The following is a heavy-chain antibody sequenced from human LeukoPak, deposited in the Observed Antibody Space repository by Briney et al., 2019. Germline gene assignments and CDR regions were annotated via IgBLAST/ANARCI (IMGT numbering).Heavy chain of an antibody. D-gene: IGHD4-23*01. CDR1: GFTFSSYG. J-gene: IGHJ4*02. V-gene: IGHV3-30*18. CDR3: AKDPVGYGGNYFEY. CDR2: ISYDETNK. Sequence: GGSLRLSCAASGFTFSSYGMHWVRQAPGKGLEWVAVISYDETNKYYADSVKGRFTISRDNSKNSLYLQMNSLRADDTALYYCAKDPVGYGGNYFEYWGQGTLVTVSS.